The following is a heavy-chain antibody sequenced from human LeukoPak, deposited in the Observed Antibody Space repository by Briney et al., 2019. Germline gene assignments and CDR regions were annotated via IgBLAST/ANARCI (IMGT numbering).Heavy chain of an antibody. D-gene: IGHD6-13*01. CDR2: IIPIFGTA. J-gene: IGHJ5*02. CDR1: GGTFSSYA. CDR3: ASSAAGTLLHWFDP. Sequence: ASVTVSCKASGGTFSSYAISWVRQAPGQGLEWMGGIIPIFGTANYAQKFQGRVTITTDESTSTAYMELSSLRSEDTAVYYCASSAAGTLLHWFDPWGQGTLVTVSS. V-gene: IGHV1-69*05.